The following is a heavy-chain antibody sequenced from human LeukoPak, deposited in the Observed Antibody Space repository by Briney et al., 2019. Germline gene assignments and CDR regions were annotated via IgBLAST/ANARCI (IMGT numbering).Heavy chain of an antibody. CDR1: GGTFSSYA. J-gene: IGHJ5*02. CDR3: ATVVVYYDSSGYTNWFDP. V-gene: IGHV1-69*06. D-gene: IGHD3-22*01. Sequence: SVKVSCKASGGTFSSYAISWVRQAPGQGLEWMGGIIPIFGTANYAQKFQGRVTMTEDTSTDTAYMELSSLRSEDTAVYYCATVVVYYDSSGYTNWFDPWGQGTLVTVSS. CDR2: IIPIFGTA.